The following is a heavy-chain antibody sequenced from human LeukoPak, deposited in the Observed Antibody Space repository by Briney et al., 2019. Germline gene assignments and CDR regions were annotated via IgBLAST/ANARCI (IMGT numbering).Heavy chain of an antibody. V-gene: IGHV3-53*01. CDR2: IYSDNT. CDR3: ARDLEASGSYYPFDY. Sequence: GGSLRLSCTVSGFTVSSNSMSWVRQAPGKGLEWVSFIYSDNTHYSDSVKGRFTISRDNAKNTLYLQMNSLRAEDTAVYYCARDLEASGSYYPFDYWGQGTLVTVSS. CDR1: GFTVSSNS. J-gene: IGHJ4*02. D-gene: IGHD1-26*01.